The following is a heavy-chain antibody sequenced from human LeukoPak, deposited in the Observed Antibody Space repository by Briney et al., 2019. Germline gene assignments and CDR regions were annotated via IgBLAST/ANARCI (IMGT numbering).Heavy chain of an antibody. CDR2: INHSGGT. Sequence: PSETLSLTCAVHGVSVSGYYWSWIRQPPGKGLKWIGEINHSGGTNYNPSLKRRVTTSVDTSENHFSLRLPSVTAADTAVYYCARIRCGHTDNICYNYWGQGTLVTVSS. CDR1: GVSVSGYY. J-gene: IGHJ4*02. D-gene: IGHD2-21*01. CDR3: ARIRCGHTDNICYNY. V-gene: IGHV4-34*01.